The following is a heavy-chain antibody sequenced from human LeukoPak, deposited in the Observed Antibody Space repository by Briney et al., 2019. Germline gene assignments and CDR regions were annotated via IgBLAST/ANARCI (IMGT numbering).Heavy chain of an antibody. CDR3: ATAPPSSGWAFFDY. Sequence: ASVTVSFKVSGYTLTELSMHWVRQAPGKGLEWMGGFDPEDGETIYAQKFQGRVTMTEDTSTDTAYMELSSLRSEDTAVYYCATAPPSSGWAFFDYWGQGTLVTVSS. CDR2: FDPEDGET. V-gene: IGHV1-24*01. CDR1: GYTLTELS. D-gene: IGHD6-19*01. J-gene: IGHJ4*02.